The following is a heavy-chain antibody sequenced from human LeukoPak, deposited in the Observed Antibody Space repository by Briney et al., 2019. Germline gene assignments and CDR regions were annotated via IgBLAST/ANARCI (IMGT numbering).Heavy chain of an antibody. Sequence: GASVKVSCKASGYTFTSSAMHWVRQAPGQRLEWMGWINAGNGNTKYSQKFQGRVTITRDTTASTDYMELSSLRSEDTAVYYCARDTYDYVWGSYRYFPGDFDYWGQGALVTVSS. CDR3: ARDTYDYVWGSYRYFPGDFDY. V-gene: IGHV1-3*01. J-gene: IGHJ4*02. D-gene: IGHD3-16*02. CDR1: GYTFTSSA. CDR2: INAGNGNT.